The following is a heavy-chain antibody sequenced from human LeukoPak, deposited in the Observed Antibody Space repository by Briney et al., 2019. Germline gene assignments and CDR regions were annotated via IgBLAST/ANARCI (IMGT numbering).Heavy chain of an antibody. Sequence: SETLSLTCTVSGGSISSSSYYWGWIRQPPGKGLEWIGSIYYSGSTYYNPSLESRVTISVDTSKNQFSLKLSSVTAADTAVYYCARGITGVVVAVAGLNRLDYFDYWGQGTLVTVSS. V-gene: IGHV4-39*07. D-gene: IGHD6-19*01. J-gene: IGHJ4*02. CDR2: IYYSGST. CDR1: GGSISSSSYY. CDR3: ARGITGVVVAVAGLNRLDYFDY.